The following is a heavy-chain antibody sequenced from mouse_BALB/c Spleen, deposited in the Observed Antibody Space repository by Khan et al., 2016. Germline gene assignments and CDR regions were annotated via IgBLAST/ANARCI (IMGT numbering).Heavy chain of an antibody. CDR1: GYAFSSYW. CDR2: IYPGDGDT. V-gene: IGHV1-80*01. D-gene: IGHD2-14*01. J-gene: IGHJ3*01. CDR3: AGGTPLAY. Sequence: QVQLKESGAELVRPGSSVKISCKASGYAFSSYWMNWVKQRPGQGLEWIGQIYPGDGDTHYNGKFKGKATLTADKYSSTAYMQLSRLTSEDSAVYFCAGGTPLAYWGQGTLVTVSA.